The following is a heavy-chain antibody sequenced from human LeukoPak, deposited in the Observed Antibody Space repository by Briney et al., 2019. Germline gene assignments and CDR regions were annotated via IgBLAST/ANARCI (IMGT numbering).Heavy chain of an antibody. CDR1: GGSFSGYY. Sequence: SETLSLTCVVYGGSFSGYYGSLFRQPAGKGLEWIGQIYTSGSTNYNPPLKSRVTMSVDTSKNQFSLKLSSVTAADTAVYYCARDLVCSGGSCYNVRDYYYYMDVWGKGTTVTVSS. J-gene: IGHJ6*03. V-gene: IGHV4-4*07. D-gene: IGHD2-15*01. CDR2: IYTSGST. CDR3: ARDLVCSGGSCYNVRDYYYYMDV.